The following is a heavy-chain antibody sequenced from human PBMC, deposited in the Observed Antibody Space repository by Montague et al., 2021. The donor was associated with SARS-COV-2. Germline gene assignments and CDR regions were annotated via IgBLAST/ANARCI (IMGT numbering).Heavy chain of an antibody. D-gene: IGHD3-10*01. CDR3: ARDCYDYGSGSYQRWFDP. CDR2: IYHSGST. J-gene: IGHJ5*02. Sequence: SETLSLTCTVSGYSISSGYYWGWIRQPPGKGLEWIGSIYHSGSTYYNPXXKSRVTISVDTSKNQFSLKLSSVTAADTAVYYCARDCYDYGSGSYQRWFDPWGLGTLVTVSS. V-gene: IGHV4-38-2*02. CDR1: GYSISSGYY.